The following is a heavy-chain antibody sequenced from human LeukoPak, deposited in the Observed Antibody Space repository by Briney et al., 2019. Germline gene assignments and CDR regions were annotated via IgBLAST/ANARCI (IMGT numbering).Heavy chain of an antibody. CDR3: VREEEGGTFDY. CDR2: IYPRAGYA. J-gene: IGHJ4*02. V-gene: IGHV1-46*01. D-gene: IGHD3-16*01. Sequence: ASVKVSCKASGYIFTSYYIHWVRQAPGQGLEWMGIIYPRAGYANYAQTFQGRVTMAMDTSTSTVDMELSSLRSEDTAVYYCVREEEGGTFDYWGQGTLVTVSS. CDR1: GYIFTSYY.